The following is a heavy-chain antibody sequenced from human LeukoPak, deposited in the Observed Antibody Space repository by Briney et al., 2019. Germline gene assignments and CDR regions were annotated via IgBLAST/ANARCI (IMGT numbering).Heavy chain of an antibody. Sequence: ASVKVSCKASGYTFTSYGISWVRQAPGQGLEWVGWISAYNGNTNYAQKLQGRVTMTTDTSTSTAYMELRSLRSDDTAVYYCARVGIHYDILTGYAVGYFDYWGQGTLVTVSS. V-gene: IGHV1-18*01. D-gene: IGHD3-9*01. CDR1: GYTFTSYG. CDR3: ARVGIHYDILTGYAVGYFDY. J-gene: IGHJ4*02. CDR2: ISAYNGNT.